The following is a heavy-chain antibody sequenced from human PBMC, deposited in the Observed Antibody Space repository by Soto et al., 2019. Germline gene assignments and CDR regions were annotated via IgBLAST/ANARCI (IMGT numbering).Heavy chain of an antibody. CDR3: AKDTWYGDYVGWFDS. J-gene: IGHJ5*01. CDR1: GFTFSSYA. Sequence: EVHLLESGGGLVQPGGSLRLSCTASGFTFSSYAMTWVRQAPGRGLAGVSGITASGGRTYYADSVKGRFTTSRDNSKSTLYLQMNSLRADDTAVYYCAKDTWYGDYVGWFDSWGKGTLVTVSS. D-gene: IGHD4-17*01. V-gene: IGHV3-23*01. CDR2: ITASGGRT.